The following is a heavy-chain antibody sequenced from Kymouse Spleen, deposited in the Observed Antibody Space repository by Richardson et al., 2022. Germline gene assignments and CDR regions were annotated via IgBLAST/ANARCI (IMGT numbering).Heavy chain of an antibody. D-gene: IGHD6-13*01. Sequence: EVQLVESGGGLVKPGGSLRLSCAASGFTFSSYSMNWVRQAPGKGLEWVSSISSSSSYIYYADSVKGRFTISRDNAKNSLYLQMNSLRAEDTAVYYCARDIAAAARDYYYYGMDVWGQGTTVTVSS. V-gene: IGHV3-21*03. CDR2: ISSSSSYI. CDR1: GFTFSSYS. CDR3: ARDIAAAARDYYYYGMDV. J-gene: IGHJ6*02.